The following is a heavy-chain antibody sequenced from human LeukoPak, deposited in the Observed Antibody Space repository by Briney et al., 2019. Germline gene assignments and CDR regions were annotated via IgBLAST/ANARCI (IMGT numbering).Heavy chain of an antibody. CDR3: ARRPFNGCAQHFDY. J-gene: IGHJ4*02. CDR1: GLTFNKYW. V-gene: IGHV3-7*01. Sequence: PGGSLRLSCAAFGLTFNKYWMSWVRQAPGKGLEWVANIKQDGSEKYYVDSVKGRFTISRDNAKNSLYLQMNSLRAEDTAVYYCARRPFNGCAQHFDYWGQGTLVTVSS. D-gene: IGHD2/OR15-2a*01. CDR2: IKQDGSEK.